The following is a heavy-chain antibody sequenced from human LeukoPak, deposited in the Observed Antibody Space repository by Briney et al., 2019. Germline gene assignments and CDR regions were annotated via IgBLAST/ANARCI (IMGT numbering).Heavy chain of an antibody. CDR3: ARDRKRGWPRDDAFDI. J-gene: IGHJ3*02. Sequence: ASVKVSCKASGYTFTSYGISWVRQAPGQGLEWMGWISAYNGNTNYAQKLQGRVTMTTDTSTSTAYMELRSLRSDDTAVYYCARDRKRGWPRDDAFDIWGQGTMVTVSS. CDR2: ISAYNGNT. CDR1: GYTFTSYG. V-gene: IGHV1-18*01. D-gene: IGHD6-19*01.